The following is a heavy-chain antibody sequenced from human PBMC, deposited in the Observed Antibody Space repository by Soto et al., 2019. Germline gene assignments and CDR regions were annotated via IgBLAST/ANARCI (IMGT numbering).Heavy chain of an antibody. V-gene: IGHV3-64D*06. CDR1: GFTSSSYA. CDR2: ISSNGGST. J-gene: IGHJ6*02. D-gene: IGHD6-13*01. Sequence: PGGSLRLSCSASGFTSSSYAMHWVRQAPGKGLEYVSAISSNGGSTYYADSVKGRFTISRDNSKNTLYLQMSSLRAEDTAVYYCVKDQFVAAAGTAGWYYYYGMDVWGQGTTVTVSS. CDR3: VKDQFVAAAGTAGWYYYYGMDV.